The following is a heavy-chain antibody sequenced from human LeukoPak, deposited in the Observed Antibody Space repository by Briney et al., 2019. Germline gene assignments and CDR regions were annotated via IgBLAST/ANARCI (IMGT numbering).Heavy chain of an antibody. D-gene: IGHD2-2*01. Sequence: PGGSLRLSCAASGFTFSDYYMSWIRQAPGKGLEWVSYISSSGSTIYYADSVKGRFTISGDNAKNSLYLQMNSLRAEDTAVYYCARVLGEDIVVVPAAIVWFDPWGQGTLVTVSS. CDR1: GFTFSDYY. J-gene: IGHJ5*02. CDR2: ISSSGSTI. V-gene: IGHV3-11*01. CDR3: ARVLGEDIVVVPAAIVWFDP.